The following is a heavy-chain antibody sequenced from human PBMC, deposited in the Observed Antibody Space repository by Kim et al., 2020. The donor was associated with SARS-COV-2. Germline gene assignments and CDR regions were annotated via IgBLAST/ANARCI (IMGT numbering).Heavy chain of an antibody. CDR1: GGSFSGYY. CDR3: ARVRGSSSWYRIDY. CDR2: INHSGST. D-gene: IGHD6-13*01. V-gene: IGHV4-34*01. Sequence: SETLSLTCAVYGGSFSGYYWSWIRQPPGKGLEWIGEINHSGSTNYNPSLKSRVTISVDTSKNQFSLKLSSVTAADTAVYYCARVRGSSSWYRIDYWGQGT. J-gene: IGHJ4*02.